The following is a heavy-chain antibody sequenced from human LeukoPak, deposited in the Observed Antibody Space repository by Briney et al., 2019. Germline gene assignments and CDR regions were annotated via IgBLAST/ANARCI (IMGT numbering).Heavy chain of an antibody. CDR1: GGSISSYY. V-gene: IGHV4-59*01. D-gene: IGHD5-24*01. J-gene: IGHJ4*02. CDR2: IYYSGST. CDR3: ARYGLDGNDY. Sequence: SETLSLTCTVSGGSISSYYWSWIRQPPGKGLEWIGYIYYSGSTNYNPSFKSRITISVDTSKNQFSLKLSSVTAADTAVYYCARYGLDGNDYWGQGTLVTVSS.